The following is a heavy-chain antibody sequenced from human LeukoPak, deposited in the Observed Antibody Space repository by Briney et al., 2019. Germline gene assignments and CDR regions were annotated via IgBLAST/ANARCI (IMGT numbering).Heavy chain of an antibody. V-gene: IGHV3-43*01. J-gene: IGHJ4*02. CDR1: GFTFEDYT. Sequence: GGSLRVSCSASGFTFEDYTMHWVRQAPGKTLEWVSLISWDGTPYYTDSVKGRFTISRDNSKDSLYLQMDTLRSEDTAFYYCVKDLSYESSGSFFDYWGQGTLVTV. CDR3: VKDLSYESSGSFFDY. CDR2: ISWDGTP. D-gene: IGHD3-22*01.